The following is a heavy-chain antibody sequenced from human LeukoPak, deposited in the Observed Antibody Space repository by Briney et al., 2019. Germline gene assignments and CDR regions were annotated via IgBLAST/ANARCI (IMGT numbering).Heavy chain of an antibody. CDR3: AKAIAVADDAFDI. V-gene: IGHV3-23*01. D-gene: IGHD6-19*01. CDR2: IISSGGST. J-gene: IGHJ3*02. CDR1: AFTFSSYG. Sequence: GGSLRLACAASAFTFSSYGMSWVRQAPGKGLEWVSAIISSGGSTYYAASVKGRFTISRDNSKNTLYLQMNSLRAEDTAVYYCAKAIAVADDAFDIWGQGTMVTVSS.